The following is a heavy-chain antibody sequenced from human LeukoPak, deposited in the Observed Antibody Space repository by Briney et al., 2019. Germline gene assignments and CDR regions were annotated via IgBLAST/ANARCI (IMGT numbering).Heavy chain of an antibody. CDR3: ARVPKGATRDTAMVESWGY. CDR2: INPSGGST. J-gene: IGHJ4*02. CDR1: GYTFTGYY. V-gene: IGHV1-46*01. D-gene: IGHD5-18*01. Sequence: GASVKVSCKASGYTFTGYYMHWVRQAPGQGLEWMGIINPSGGSTSYAQKFQGRVTMTRDMSTSTVYMELSSLRSEDTAVYYCARVPKGATRDTAMVESWGYWGQGTLVTVSS.